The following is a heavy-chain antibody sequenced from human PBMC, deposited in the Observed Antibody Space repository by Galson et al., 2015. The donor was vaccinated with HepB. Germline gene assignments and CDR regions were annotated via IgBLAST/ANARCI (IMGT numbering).Heavy chain of an antibody. D-gene: IGHD3-10*01. V-gene: IGHV1-69*13. Sequence: SVKVSCKASGGTFSSYSITWVRQAPGQGLEWMGGIIPIFGTANYAQKFQGRVTITADESTSTAYMELSSLRSEDTAVYYCARGLYGSGSYRYYFDYWGQGTLVTVSS. CDR2: IIPIFGTA. CDR1: GGTFSSYS. CDR3: ARGLYGSGSYRYYFDY. J-gene: IGHJ4*02.